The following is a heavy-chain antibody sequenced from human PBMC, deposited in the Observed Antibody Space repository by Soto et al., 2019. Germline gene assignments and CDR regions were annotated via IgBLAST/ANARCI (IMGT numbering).Heavy chain of an antibody. D-gene: IGHD3-16*01. CDR2: MNPNSGNT. CDR1: GYTFTSYG. V-gene: IGHV1-8*01. CDR3: ATDEGDSFSLTYNYMDV. J-gene: IGHJ6*03. Sequence: ASVKVSCKASGYTFTSYGINWVRQATGQGLEWMGWMNPNSGNTGYAQKFQGRVTMTKNTSISTAYMELSSLRSDDTAVYYCATDEGDSFSLTYNYMDVWGKGTTVTVSS.